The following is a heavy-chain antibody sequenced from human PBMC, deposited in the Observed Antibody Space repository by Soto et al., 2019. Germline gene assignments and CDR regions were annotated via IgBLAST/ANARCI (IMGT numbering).Heavy chain of an antibody. CDR1: GFTFSDHA. J-gene: IGHJ4*02. V-gene: IGHV3-23*01. D-gene: IGHD2-15*01. CDR2: ISGGGSGA. Sequence: EVQLLESGGGLVQPGGSLRLSCTASGFTFSDHAMTWVRQAPGKGLEWVSGISGGGSGACYADSVKGRFTVSRANSKNTLLLQMDSLRAEDTAVYYCAIDRWWYTHWGQGTLVTVSS. CDR3: AIDRWWYTH.